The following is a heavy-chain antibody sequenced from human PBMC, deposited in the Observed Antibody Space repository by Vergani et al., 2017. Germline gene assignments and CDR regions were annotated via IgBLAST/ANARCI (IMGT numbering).Heavy chain of an antibody. CDR1: GGSTSSYY. D-gene: IGHD1-14*01. J-gene: IGHJ4*02. CDR2: IYTSGST. CDR3: ASVISQTENFDY. V-gene: IGHV4-4*07. Sequence: QVQLQESGPGLVKPSETLSLTCTVSGGSTSSYYWSWIRQPAGKGLEWIGRIYTSGSTNYNPSLKSRVTMSVDTSKNQFSLKLRSVTAADTAVYYCASVISQTENFDYWGQGTLVTVSS.